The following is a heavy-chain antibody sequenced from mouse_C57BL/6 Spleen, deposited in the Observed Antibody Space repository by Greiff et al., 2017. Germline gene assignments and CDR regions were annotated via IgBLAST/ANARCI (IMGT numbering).Heavy chain of an antibody. J-gene: IGHJ3*01. CDR3: ARSGYYGSSPAWFAY. V-gene: IGHV1-54*01. D-gene: IGHD1-1*01. CDR2: INPGSGGT. CDR1: GYAFTNYL. Sequence: VQLQQSGAELVRPGTSVKVSCKASGYAFTNYLIEWVKQRPGQGLEWIGVINPGSGGTNYNEKFKGKATLTVDKSSSTAYMQLSSLTSEDSAVYFGARSGYYGSSPAWFAYWGQGTLVTVSA.